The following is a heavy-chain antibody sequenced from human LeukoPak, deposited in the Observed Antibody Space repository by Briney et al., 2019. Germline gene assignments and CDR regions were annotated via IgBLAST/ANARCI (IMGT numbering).Heavy chain of an antibody. J-gene: IGHJ3*02. V-gene: IGHV1-8*01. Sequence: ASVKVSCKASGYTFTSYDINWVRQASGQGLEWMGWMNPHSGNTGSAQKFQGRLTMTRNTSMSTAYMELSCLRSEDTAVYYCARVRSRSQSWLLRQFFGHDAFDIWGQGTMVTVSS. D-gene: IGHD2-15*01. CDR2: MNPHSGNT. CDR3: ARVRSRSQSWLLRQFFGHDAFDI. CDR1: GYTFTSYD.